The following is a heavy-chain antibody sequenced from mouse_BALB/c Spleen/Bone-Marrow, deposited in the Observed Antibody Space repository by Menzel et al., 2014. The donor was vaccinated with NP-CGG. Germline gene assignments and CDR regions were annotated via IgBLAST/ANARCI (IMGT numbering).Heavy chain of an antibody. J-gene: IGHJ4*01. Sequence: DVKLVESGGGLVKPGGSLKFSCAASGFTFSDYYMYWVRQTPEKRLEWVATISDGGSYTDYPGSVKGRFTVSRDNAKNNLYLQMSSLKSEDTAMYFCARTYRPFALDYWGQGTSVTVSS. CDR1: GFTFSDYY. V-gene: IGHV5-4*02. D-gene: IGHD2-14*01. CDR3: ARTYRPFALDY. CDR2: ISDGGSYT.